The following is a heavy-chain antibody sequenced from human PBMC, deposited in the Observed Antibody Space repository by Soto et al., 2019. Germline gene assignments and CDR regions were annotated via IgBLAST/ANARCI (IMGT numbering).Heavy chain of an antibody. D-gene: IGHD6-13*01. V-gene: IGHV3-33*01. CDR1: GFTFSSYG. J-gene: IGHJ4*02. CDR3: AGESAAAGLDLDY. CDR2: IWYDGSNK. Sequence: QVQLVESGGGVVQPGRSLRLSCAASGFTFSSYGMHWVRQAPGKGLEWVAVIWYDGSNKYYADSVKGRFTISRDNSKNTLYLQMKSLRAEDLAVYWCAGESAAAGLDLDYGGQGTLVTVS.